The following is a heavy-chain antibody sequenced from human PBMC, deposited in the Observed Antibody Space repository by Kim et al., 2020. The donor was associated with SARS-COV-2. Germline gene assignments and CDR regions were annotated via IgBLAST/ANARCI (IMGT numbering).Heavy chain of an antibody. D-gene: IGHD2-15*01. J-gene: IGHJ5*02. Sequence: ASVKVSCKASGYTFTSYAMNWVRQSPGQGLEWMGWINTNTGNPTYAQGFTGRFVFSLDTSVSTAYLQISSLKAEDTAVYYCARDGGRYCSGGSCYWGGWFDPWGQGTLVTVSS. CDR1: GYTFTSYA. CDR3: ARDGGRYCSGGSCYWGGWFDP. V-gene: IGHV7-4-1*02. CDR2: INTNTGNP.